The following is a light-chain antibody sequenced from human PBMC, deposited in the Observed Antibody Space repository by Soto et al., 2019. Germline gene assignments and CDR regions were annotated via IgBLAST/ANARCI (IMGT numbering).Light chain of an antibody. CDR2: GAS. CDR1: QSVSNSY. CDR3: QQYGTSPQIT. V-gene: IGKV3-20*01. J-gene: IGKJ3*01. Sequence: ESVLTQSPGTLPLSPGERATLSCRASQSVSNSYLAWYQQKPGQAPRLLIYGASSRATGIPDRFSGSGSGTDFTLTISRLEPEDFAVYYCQQYGTSPQITFGPGTKVDIK.